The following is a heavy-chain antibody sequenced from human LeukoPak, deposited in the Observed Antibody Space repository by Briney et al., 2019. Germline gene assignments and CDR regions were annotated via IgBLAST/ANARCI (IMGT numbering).Heavy chain of an antibody. Sequence: SETLSLTCAVSGYSISSGYYWGWIRQPPGKGLEWIGSIYHSGSIYYNPSLKSRVTISVDTSKNQFSLKLSSVTAADTAVYYCARPRIDCSSTSCWTFVYWGQGTLVTVSS. CDR1: GYSISSGYY. J-gene: IGHJ4*02. CDR3: ARPRIDCSSTSCWTFVY. CDR2: IYHSGSI. D-gene: IGHD2-2*01. V-gene: IGHV4-38-2*01.